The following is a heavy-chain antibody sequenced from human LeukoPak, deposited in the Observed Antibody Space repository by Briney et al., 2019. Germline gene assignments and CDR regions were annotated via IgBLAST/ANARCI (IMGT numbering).Heavy chain of an antibody. CDR3: ARVIGSYGDSAY. CDR2: LSYDGTQK. CDR1: GFPFNSYA. D-gene: IGHD3-16*01. Sequence: PGGSLRLSCAASGFPFNSYAMHWVRQAPGKGLEWVAFLSYDGTQKYHANSVKGRFTISRDNSKNTLYLQMNSLRAEDTAVYYCARVIGSYGDSAYWGQGTLVTVSS. J-gene: IGHJ4*02. V-gene: IGHV3-30*04.